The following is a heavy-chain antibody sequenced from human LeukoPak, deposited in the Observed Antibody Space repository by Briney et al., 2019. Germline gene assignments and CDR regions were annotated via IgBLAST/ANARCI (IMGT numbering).Heavy chain of an antibody. Sequence: GGSLRLFCAVSGLTFSDAWISWVRQAPGKGLEWVARITADGTEDYAAPVNARFTASRDDSKTTVYLQMNSLTTEDTAVYYCTTAPTRGWLPYFDYWGQGTVVTVSS. CDR1: GLTFSDAW. CDR2: ITADGTE. D-gene: IGHD5-24*01. V-gene: IGHV3-15*01. CDR3: TTAPTRGWLPYFDY. J-gene: IGHJ4*02.